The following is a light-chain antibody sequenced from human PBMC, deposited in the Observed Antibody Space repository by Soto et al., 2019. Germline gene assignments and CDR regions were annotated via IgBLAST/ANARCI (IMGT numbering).Light chain of an antibody. CDR2: GTS. CDR3: QHYGTSPTWT. J-gene: IGKJ1*01. Sequence: EIVLTQSPGTLSLSPGERGALSCRASQNISTTDLTWYQQKPGQAPRVLIYGTSTRAPGIPDRFSGSGSGTDFTLTITRLEPEEVAVYYCQHYGTSPTWTFGRGTKVEL. V-gene: IGKV3-20*01. CDR1: QNISTTD.